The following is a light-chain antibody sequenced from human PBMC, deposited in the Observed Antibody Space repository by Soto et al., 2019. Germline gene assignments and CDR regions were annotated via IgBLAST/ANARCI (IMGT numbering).Light chain of an antibody. V-gene: IGKV3-15*01. CDR2: VAS. Sequence: EIVMTQSPATLSVSAGDRATLSCRASQSVSDNLAWYQHKPGQAPRLLLYVASIRATGVPARLSGSGYGTEFTLTISNLQSDDFAVYYCPQYNFWPRSFGQGTKVEIK. CDR1: QSVSDN. J-gene: IGKJ1*01. CDR3: PQYNFWPRS.